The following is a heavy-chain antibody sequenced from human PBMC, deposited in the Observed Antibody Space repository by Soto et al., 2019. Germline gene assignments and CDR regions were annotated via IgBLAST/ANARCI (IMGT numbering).Heavy chain of an antibody. CDR2: MNPNSGNT. J-gene: IGHJ6*02. D-gene: IGHD3-9*01. CDR3: ARVEPAFPTYCDILTTMSGGFYYYYGMDV. V-gene: IGHV1-8*01. CDR1: GYTFTSYD. Sequence: ASVKVSCKASGYTFTSYDINWVRQATGQGLEWMGWMNPNSGNTGYAQKFQGRVTMTRNTSISTAYMELSSLRSEDTAVYYCARVEPAFPTYCDILTTMSGGFYYYYGMDVWGQGTTVTVSS.